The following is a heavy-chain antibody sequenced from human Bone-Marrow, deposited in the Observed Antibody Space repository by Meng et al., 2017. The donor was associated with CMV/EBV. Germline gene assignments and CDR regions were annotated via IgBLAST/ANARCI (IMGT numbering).Heavy chain of an antibody. D-gene: IGHD2-2*01. CDR1: GGSISSSSYY. CDR2: IYYSGST. J-gene: IGHJ4*02. CDR3: ARIRVVPAATLYYFDY. Sequence: SETLSLTCTVSGGSISSSSYYWGWIRQPPGKGLEWIGSIYYSGSTYYNPSLKSRVTISVDTSKNQFSLNLSSVTAADTAVYYCARIRVVPAATLYYFDYWGQGTLVTVSS. V-gene: IGHV4-39*01.